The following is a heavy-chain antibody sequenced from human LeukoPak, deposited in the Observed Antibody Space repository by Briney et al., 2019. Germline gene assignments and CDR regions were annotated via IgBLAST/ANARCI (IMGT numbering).Heavy chain of an antibody. D-gene: IGHD3-10*01. V-gene: IGHV4-39*01. CDR1: GGSITSSSYY. CDR2: IHYSGST. J-gene: IGHJ4*02. Sequence: PSETLSLTCTVSGGSITSSSYYWGWIRQPPGKGLEWIGSIHYSGSTYYNPSLKSRVTISVDTSKNQFSLKLSSVTAADTAVYYCAREYGSGSLYRIVYFDYWGQGTLVTVSS. CDR3: AREYGSGSLYRIVYFDY.